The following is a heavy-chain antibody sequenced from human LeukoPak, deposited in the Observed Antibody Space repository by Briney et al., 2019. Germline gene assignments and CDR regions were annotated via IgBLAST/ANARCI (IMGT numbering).Heavy chain of an antibody. Sequence: PGGSLRLSCAASGFTFSAYSMNWVRQAPGKGLEWVSSISSSSSYIYYADSVQGRFTVSGDNAQNSLSLQMNSLRAEDTAVYYCVRVGHSSGWYLDYWGQGTLVTVSS. J-gene: IGHJ4*02. CDR2: ISSSSSYI. CDR1: GFTFSAYS. V-gene: IGHV3-21*01. CDR3: VRVGHSSGWYLDY. D-gene: IGHD6-19*01.